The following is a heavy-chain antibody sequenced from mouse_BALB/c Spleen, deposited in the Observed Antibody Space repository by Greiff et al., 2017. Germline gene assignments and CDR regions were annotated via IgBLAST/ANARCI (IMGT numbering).Heavy chain of an antibody. CDR3: GKDGNYAVYYFDY. Sequence: VQLKESGPELVKPGASVKISCKASGYSFTGYFMNWVKQSHGKSLEWIGRINPYNGDTFYNQKFKGKATLTVDKSSSTAHMELLSLTSEDSAVYYCGKDGNYAVYYFDYWGQGTTLTVSS. CDR2: INPYNGDT. V-gene: IGHV1-37*01. D-gene: IGHD2-1*01. CDR1: GYSFTGYF. J-gene: IGHJ2*01.